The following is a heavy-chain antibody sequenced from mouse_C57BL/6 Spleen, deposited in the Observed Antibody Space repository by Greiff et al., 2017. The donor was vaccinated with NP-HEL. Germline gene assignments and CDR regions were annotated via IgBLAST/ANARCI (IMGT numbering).Heavy chain of an antibody. CDR1: GYTFTGYW. V-gene: IGHV1-9*01. J-gene: IGHJ4*01. D-gene: IGHD1-1*01. CDR2: ILPGSGST. Sequence: VMLVESGAELMKPGASVKLSCKATGYTFTGYWIEWVKQRPGHGLEWIGEILPGSGSTNYNEKFKGKATFTADTSSNTAYMQLSSLTTEDSAIYYCARVALYYYGSSYYAMDYWGQGTSVTVSS. CDR3: ARVALYYYGSSYYAMDY.